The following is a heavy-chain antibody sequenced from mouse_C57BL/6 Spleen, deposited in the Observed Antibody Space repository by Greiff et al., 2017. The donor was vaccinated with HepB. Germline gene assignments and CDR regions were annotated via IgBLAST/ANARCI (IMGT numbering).Heavy chain of an antibody. Sequence: QVQLKESGAELVRPGTSVKVSCKASGYAFTNYLIEWVKQRPGQGLEWIGVINPGSGGTNYNEKFKGKATLTADKSSSTAYMQLSSLTSEDSAVYFCARGGYDGYFDVWGTGTTVTVSS. V-gene: IGHV1-54*01. J-gene: IGHJ1*03. CDR2: INPGSGGT. CDR1: GYAFTNYL. CDR3: ARGGYDGYFDV. D-gene: IGHD2-2*01.